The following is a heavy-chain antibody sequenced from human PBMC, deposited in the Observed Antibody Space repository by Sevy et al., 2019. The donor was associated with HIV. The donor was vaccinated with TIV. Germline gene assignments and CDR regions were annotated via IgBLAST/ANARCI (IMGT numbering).Heavy chain of an antibody. Sequence: GGSLRLYCAASGFTFRKYSMSWVRQPPGKGLEWVSTFSFGCGEINYADSVKGRFTISRENSNSSVYLQMNNLRPEDTAVYYCAGEGCTKPHDYWGQGTLVTVSS. CDR1: GFTFRKYS. D-gene: IGHD2-8*01. V-gene: IGHV3-23*01. J-gene: IGHJ4*02. CDR2: FSFGCGEI. CDR3: AGEGCTKPHDY.